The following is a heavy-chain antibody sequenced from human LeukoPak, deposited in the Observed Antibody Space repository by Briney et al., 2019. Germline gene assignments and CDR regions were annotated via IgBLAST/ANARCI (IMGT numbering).Heavy chain of an antibody. D-gene: IGHD3-22*01. Sequence: SETLSLTCTVSGGSISSGDYYWSWIRQPPGKGLEWIGYIYYSGSTYYNPSLKSRVTISVDTSKNQFSLKLSSVTAADTAVYYCARGLADSSGPLDYWAREPWSPSPQ. CDR1: GGSISSGDYY. J-gene: IGHJ4*02. CDR2: IYYSGST. CDR3: ARGLADSSGPLDY. V-gene: IGHV4-31*03.